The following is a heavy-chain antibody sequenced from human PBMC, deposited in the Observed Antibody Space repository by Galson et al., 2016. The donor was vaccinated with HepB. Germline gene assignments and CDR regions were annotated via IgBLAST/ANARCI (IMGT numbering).Heavy chain of an antibody. CDR2: IYYSAST. CDR1: GGSISSSSYY. D-gene: IGHD2-15*01. J-gene: IGHJ4*02. Sequence: SETLSLTCSVSGGSISSSSYYWGWIRQPPGKGLEWIGSIYYSASTYYNPSLKSRVTISVDTSNNQFSLKLTSVTAADTAVYYCARRYCSGGSCYPYYFDYWGQGTLVTVSS. V-gene: IGHV4-39*01. CDR3: ARRYCSGGSCYPYYFDY.